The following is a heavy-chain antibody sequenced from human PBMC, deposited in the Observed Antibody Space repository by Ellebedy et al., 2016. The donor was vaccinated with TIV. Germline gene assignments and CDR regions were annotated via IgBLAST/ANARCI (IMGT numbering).Heavy chain of an antibody. Sequence: PGGSLRLSCAASGFTFSDYYMNWVRQAPGKGLEWVSYISSSSSTIYYADSVKGRFTISRDNAKNSLYLQMNSLRDEDTAVYYCARLQYCGGDCYAVTLPFDYWGQGTLVTVSS. D-gene: IGHD2-21*02. V-gene: IGHV3-48*02. CDR2: ISSSSSTI. CDR3: ARLQYCGGDCYAVTLPFDY. CDR1: GFTFSDYY. J-gene: IGHJ4*02.